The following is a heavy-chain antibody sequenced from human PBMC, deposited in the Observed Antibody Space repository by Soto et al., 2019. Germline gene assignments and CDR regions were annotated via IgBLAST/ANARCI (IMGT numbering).Heavy chain of an antibody. Sequence: PGGSLRLSCAASGFTFSDRGMHWVRQAPGKGLEWVAVIWNDGSHKDYVDSMKGRFSISRDNSKNTLYLQMNSLRAEDTTVYYCAKDRKSGSGWYWDYWGQGTLVTVSS. CDR1: GFTFSDRG. J-gene: IGHJ4*02. CDR3: AKDRKSGSGWYWDY. D-gene: IGHD6-19*01. CDR2: IWNDGSHK. V-gene: IGHV3-33*06.